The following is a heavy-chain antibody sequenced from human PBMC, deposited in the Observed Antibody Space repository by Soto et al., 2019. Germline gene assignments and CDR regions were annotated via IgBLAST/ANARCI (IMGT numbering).Heavy chain of an antibody. V-gene: IGHV1-3*01. CDR2: ISADNGNT. Sequence: ASVKVSCKASGYTFTSYAMHWVRQAPGQGLEWMGWISADNGNTNYAQKFQGRVTMTRDTSTSTAYMELRSLRSDDTAVYYCARVGGGYSLYYGMDVWGQGTTVTVSS. CDR1: GYTFTSYA. D-gene: IGHD5-18*01. J-gene: IGHJ6*02. CDR3: ARVGGGYSLYYGMDV.